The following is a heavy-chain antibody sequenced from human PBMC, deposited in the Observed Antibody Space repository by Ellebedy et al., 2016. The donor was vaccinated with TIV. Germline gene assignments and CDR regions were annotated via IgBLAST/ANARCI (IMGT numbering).Heavy chain of an antibody. D-gene: IGHD3-16*02. V-gene: IGHV3-74*01. CDR1: GYTFSDYW. J-gene: IGHJ6*02. CDR3: VRGRGIALAYSMDV. Sequence: PGGSLRLSCAASGYTFSDYWVHWVRQAPGKGLVWLSRINSDGTNTVYAESVKGRFTISRDNAKNSLYLQMSSLRVEDTAVYYCVRGRGIALAYSMDVWGQGTTVTVSS. CDR2: INSDGTNT.